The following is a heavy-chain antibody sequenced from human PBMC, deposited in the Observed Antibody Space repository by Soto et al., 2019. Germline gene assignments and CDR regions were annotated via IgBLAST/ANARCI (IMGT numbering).Heavy chain of an antibody. Sequence: GGSLTLSCAAAGVTFSSAWMSWVRQAPGKGLEWVGRIKSKTDGGTTGYAAPVKGRFTISRDDSKNTLYLQMNSLKTEDTAVYYCTTDLPYYYDSSGYSLSSEFDYWGQGTVVTVSS. D-gene: IGHD3-22*01. J-gene: IGHJ4*02. CDR3: TTDLPYYYDSSGYSLSSEFDY. V-gene: IGHV3-15*01. CDR2: IKSKTDGGTT. CDR1: GVTFSSAW.